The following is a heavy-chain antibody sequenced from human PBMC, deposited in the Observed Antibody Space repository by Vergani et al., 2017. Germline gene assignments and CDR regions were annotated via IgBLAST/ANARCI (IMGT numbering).Heavy chain of an antibody. CDR3: ARGWSGYSTSWFFEY. J-gene: IGHJ4*02. V-gene: IGHV1-2*02. Sequence: QVQLVQSGAEVKKPGASVKVSCKASGYTFTGYYMHWVRQAPGQGLEWMGWINPNSGGTNYAQKFQGRVTMTRDTSISTAYMELSRLRSDDTAVYYCARGWSGYSTSWFFEYWGQGTLVTVSS. D-gene: IGHD6-13*01. CDR1: GYTFTGYY. CDR2: INPNSGGT.